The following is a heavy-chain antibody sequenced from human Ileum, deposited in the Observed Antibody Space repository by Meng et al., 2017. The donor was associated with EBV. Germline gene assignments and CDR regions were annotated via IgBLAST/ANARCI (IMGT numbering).Heavy chain of an antibody. V-gene: IGHV2-5*01. CDR3: ARRPGSPSSRFDY. CDR1: GFYLASSGGG. CDR2: IYWNDDK. Sequence: LKESLPPMVKPHPTLRLPCSFFGFYLASSGGGVGWIRQPPGKALEWLELIYWNDDKRYSPSLKSRLTVTRDTSKNQVVLTLTNVDPVDTATYYCARRPGSPSSRFDYWGQGTLVTVSS. D-gene: IGHD6-6*01. J-gene: IGHJ4*02.